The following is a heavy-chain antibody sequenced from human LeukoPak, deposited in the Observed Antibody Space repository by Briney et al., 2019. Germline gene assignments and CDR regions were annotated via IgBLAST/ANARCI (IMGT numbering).Heavy chain of an antibody. V-gene: IGHV1-2*02. Sequence: ASVKVSCKASGYTFTGYYIHWVRQAPGQGLEWMGWINPNSGGTNYAQKFQGRVTMTRDTSISTAYMELSRLRSDDTAVYYCARDRGVEMATIREHYFDYWGQGTLVTVSS. CDR3: ARDRGVEMATIREHYFDY. CDR1: GYTFTGYY. D-gene: IGHD5-24*01. CDR2: INPNSGGT. J-gene: IGHJ4*02.